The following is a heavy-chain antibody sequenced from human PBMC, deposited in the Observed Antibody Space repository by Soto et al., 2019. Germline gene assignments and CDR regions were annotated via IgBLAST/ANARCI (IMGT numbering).Heavy chain of an antibody. CDR3: ARERGHYYDSSGYYSDY. D-gene: IGHD3-22*01. Sequence: GASVKVSCKASGGTFSSYAISWVRQAPGQGLEWMGGIIPIFGTANYAQKFQGRVTITADESTSTAYMELSSLRSEDTAVYYCARERGHYYDSSGYYSDYWGQGTLVTLSS. J-gene: IGHJ4*02. CDR2: IIPIFGTA. CDR1: GGTFSSYA. V-gene: IGHV1-69*13.